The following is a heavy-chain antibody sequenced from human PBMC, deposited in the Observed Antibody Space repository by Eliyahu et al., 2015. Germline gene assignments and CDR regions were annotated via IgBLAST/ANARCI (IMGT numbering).Heavy chain of an antibody. D-gene: IGHD4-17*01. CDR3: ARHGGYGDYYYYMDV. J-gene: IGHJ6*03. Sequence: EVQLVQSGAEVKKXGESLKXSCKGSXXSFTSYXIGWVXXMPGKXLEWMGIIYPGDSDTRYSPSFQGQVTISADKSISTAYLQWSSLKASDTAMYYCARHGGYGDYYYYMDVWGKGTTVTVSS. CDR1: XXSFTSYX. CDR2: IYPGDSDT. V-gene: IGHV5-51*01.